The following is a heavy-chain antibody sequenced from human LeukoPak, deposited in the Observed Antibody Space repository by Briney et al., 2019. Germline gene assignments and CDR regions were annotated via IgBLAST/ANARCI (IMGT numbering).Heavy chain of an antibody. CDR1: GFTFSSYA. Sequence: HPGGSLRLSCAASGFTFSSYAMSWVRQAPGKGLEWVSAISGSGGSTYYADSVKGRFTISRDNSKNTLYLQMNSLRAEDTAVYYCAKDHGIRDGYNVLTYTMDYWGQGTLVTVSS. D-gene: IGHD5-24*01. J-gene: IGHJ4*02. CDR2: ISGSGGST. V-gene: IGHV3-23*01. CDR3: AKDHGIRDGYNVLTYTMDY.